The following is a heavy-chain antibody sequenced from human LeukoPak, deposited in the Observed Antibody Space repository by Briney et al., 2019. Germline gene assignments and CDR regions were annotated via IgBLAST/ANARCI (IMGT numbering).Heavy chain of an antibody. J-gene: IGHJ4*02. CDR1: GFTFSSYG. Sequence: GGSLRLSCAASGFTFSSYGMHWVRQAPGKGLEWVAVISYDGSNKYYADSVKGRFTISRDNSKNTLYLQMNSLRAEDTAVYYCAKDRMQLFDYWGQGTLVTVSS. V-gene: IGHV3-30*18. CDR3: AKDRMQLFDY. CDR2: ISYDGSNK. D-gene: IGHD6-13*01.